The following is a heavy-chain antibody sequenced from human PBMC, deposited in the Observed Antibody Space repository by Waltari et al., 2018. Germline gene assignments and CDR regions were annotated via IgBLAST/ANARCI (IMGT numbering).Heavy chain of an antibody. CDR2: ISSISGTI. CDR3: ATGFFRATGPALDY. J-gene: IGHJ4*02. V-gene: IGHV3-48*04. D-gene: IGHD1-1*01. CDR1: GFTFSSYS. Sequence: EVQLVESGGGLVQPGGSLRLSCAASGFTFSSYSMNWVRQAPGKGLEWVSYISSISGTIYCADSVKGRFTISRDNAKNSLYLQMNSLRSEDTAVYYCATGFFRATGPALDYWGQGTLVTVSS.